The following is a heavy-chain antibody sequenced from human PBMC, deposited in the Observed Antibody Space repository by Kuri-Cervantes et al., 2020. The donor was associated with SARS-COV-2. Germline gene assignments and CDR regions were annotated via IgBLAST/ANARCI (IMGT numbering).Heavy chain of an antibody. D-gene: IGHD3/OR15-3a*01. CDR2: FDPEDGET. Sequence: ASVKVSCKVSGCTLTELSMHWVRQAPGKGLEWMGGFDPEDGETIYAQKFQGRVTMTEDTSTDTAYMELSSLRSEDTAVYYCATGPVIDFHYWFDPWGQGTLVTVSS. V-gene: IGHV1-24*01. J-gene: IGHJ5*02. CDR3: ATGPVIDFHYWFDP. CDR1: GCTLTELS.